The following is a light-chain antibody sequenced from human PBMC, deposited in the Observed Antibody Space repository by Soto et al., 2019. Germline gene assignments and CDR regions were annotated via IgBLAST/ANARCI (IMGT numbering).Light chain of an antibody. Sequence: EIVLTQSPATLSLSPGESATLSCRASRSVSSYLAWYQQNPGQAPRLLIYDASTRPTDIPARFSGSGSGTDFTLTISSLEPEDFAVYYCQQRSNWPITFGQGTRLEIK. CDR2: DAS. V-gene: IGKV3-11*01. CDR3: QQRSNWPIT. CDR1: RSVSSY. J-gene: IGKJ5*01.